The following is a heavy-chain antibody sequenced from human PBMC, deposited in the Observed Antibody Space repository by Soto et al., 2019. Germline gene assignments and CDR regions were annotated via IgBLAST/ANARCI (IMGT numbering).Heavy chain of an antibody. Sequence: QVQLQESGPGLVKPSQTLSLTCTVSGVSIGNGGYYWSWIRQHPVKGLEWIGNVYYDGSTYYNPSLKSRAAISVDTSRNQFSLKLRSVTDADTAVHYCARVSASVDSYFDQWGQGTLVTVSS. J-gene: IGHJ4*02. CDR1: GVSIGNGGYY. V-gene: IGHV4-31*03. CDR2: VYYDGST. CDR3: ARVSASVDSYFDQ. D-gene: IGHD3-9*01.